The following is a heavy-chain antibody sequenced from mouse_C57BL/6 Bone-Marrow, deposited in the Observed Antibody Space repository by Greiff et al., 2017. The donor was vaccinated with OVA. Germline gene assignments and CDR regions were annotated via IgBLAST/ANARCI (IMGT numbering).Heavy chain of an antibody. V-gene: IGHV1-9*01. CDR2: ILPGSGST. D-gene: IGHD2-3*01. CDR1: GYTFTGYW. CDR3: ASCEGYSWCAY. J-gene: IGHJ3*01. Sequence: VQLQESGAELMKPGASVKLSCKATGYTFTGYWIEWVKQRPGHGLEWIGEILPGSGSTNYNEKFKGKATFTADTSSNTAYVQLSSLTTEDSAIYYCASCEGYSWCAYWGQGTLVTVSA.